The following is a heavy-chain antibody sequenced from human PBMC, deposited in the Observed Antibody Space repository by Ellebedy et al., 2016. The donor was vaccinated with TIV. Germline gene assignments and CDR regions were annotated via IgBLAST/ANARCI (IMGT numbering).Heavy chain of an antibody. V-gene: IGHV3-23*01. CDR2: ITESGGNT. D-gene: IGHD4-23*01. J-gene: IGHJ3*01. Sequence: GESLKISCAASGLTISSHSMTWVRQAPGKGLAWVSSITESGGNTYYADSVKGRFTISRDNSKDTLFLQMNSLRAEDTAIYFCARDPVGVGPAFDVWGQGTMVTVSS. CDR3: ARDPVGVGPAFDV. CDR1: GLTISSHS.